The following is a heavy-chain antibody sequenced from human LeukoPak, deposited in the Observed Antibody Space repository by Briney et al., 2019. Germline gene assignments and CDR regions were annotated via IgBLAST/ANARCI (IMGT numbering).Heavy chain of an antibody. CDR1: GGSFSGYY. V-gene: IGHV4-34*01. J-gene: IGHJ3*02. Sequence: PSETLSLTCAVYGGSFSGYYWSWIRQPPGKGLEWIGEINHSGSTNYNPSLKSRVTISVDTSKNQFSLKLSSVTAADTAVYYCARIAIPEVRGPDAFDIWGQGTMVTVSS. D-gene: IGHD2-2*02. CDR3: ARIAIPEVRGPDAFDI. CDR2: INHSGST.